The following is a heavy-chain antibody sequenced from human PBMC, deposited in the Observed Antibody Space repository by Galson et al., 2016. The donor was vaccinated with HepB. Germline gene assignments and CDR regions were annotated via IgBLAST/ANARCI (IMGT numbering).Heavy chain of an antibody. CDR3: ARESLYCSGGNCYSPLGDY. CDR2: ISVDIGNT. CDR1: GYTFINYG. V-gene: IGHV1-18*04. D-gene: IGHD2-15*01. Sequence: SVKVSCKASGYTFINYGISWVRQAPGQGLEWMGWISVDIGNTNYAQKLQDRVTMTTDTSTSTAYMELRSLRSDDTAVYDCARESLYCSGGNCYSPLGDYWGQGTLVTVSS. J-gene: IGHJ4*02.